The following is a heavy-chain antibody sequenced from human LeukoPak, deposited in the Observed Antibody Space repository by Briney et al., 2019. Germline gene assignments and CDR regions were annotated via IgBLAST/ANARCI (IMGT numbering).Heavy chain of an antibody. Sequence: GGSLRLSCAASGFTFSSYWMHWVRQAPGKGLVWVSRINTDRSSTSYADSVKGRFTISRDNSKNTLYLQMNSLRVEDTAVFYCARDKGGNSAEYFQHWGQGTLVTVSS. CDR2: INTDRSST. CDR1: GFTFSSYW. J-gene: IGHJ1*01. D-gene: IGHD4-23*01. V-gene: IGHV3-74*01. CDR3: ARDKGGNSAEYFQH.